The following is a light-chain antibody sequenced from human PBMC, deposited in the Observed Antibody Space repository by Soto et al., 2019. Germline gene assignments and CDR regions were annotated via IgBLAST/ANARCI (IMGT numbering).Light chain of an antibody. J-gene: IGKJ1*01. CDR1: RSISDW. CDR2: DAS. Sequence: DIQMTQSPSSLSPSVGDRVTITCRASRSISDWLAWYQQKPGKAPELLIFDASNLKSGVSSRFSGSGSGTEFTLTISSLQPDDFATYYCQQYNSYPWTFGRGTKVDIK. CDR3: QQYNSYPWT. V-gene: IGKV1-5*01.